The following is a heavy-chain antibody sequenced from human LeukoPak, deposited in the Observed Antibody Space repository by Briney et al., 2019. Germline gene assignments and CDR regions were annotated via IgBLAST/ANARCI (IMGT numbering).Heavy chain of an antibody. CDR1: GFTFSDYY. CDR3: AKDSLSSSWYEYYYYYYMDV. Sequence: GGSLRLSCAASGFTFSDYYMSWIRQAPGKGLEWASYISSSGSTIYYADSVKGRFTISRDNSKNTLYLQMNSLRAGDTAVYYCAKDSLSSSWYEYYYYYYMDVWGKGTTVTVSS. D-gene: IGHD6-13*01. V-gene: IGHV3-11*01. CDR2: ISSSGSTI. J-gene: IGHJ6*03.